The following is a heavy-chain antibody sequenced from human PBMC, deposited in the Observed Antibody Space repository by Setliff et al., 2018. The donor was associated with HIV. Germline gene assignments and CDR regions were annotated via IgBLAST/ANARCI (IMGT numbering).Heavy chain of an antibody. J-gene: IGHJ4*02. CDR2: FDPEDGET. D-gene: IGHD3-22*01. Sequence: ASVKVSCKVSGYSVTELSMHWVRQAPGKGLEWMGGFDPEDGETFFAQKFQGKVTLTEDTSTDTAYMELSSLRSEDSAVYYCAAEKSFYYGGYSRGAPLDYWGQGTLVTVSS. CDR1: GYSVTELS. CDR3: AAEKSFYYGGYSRGAPLDY. V-gene: IGHV1-24*01.